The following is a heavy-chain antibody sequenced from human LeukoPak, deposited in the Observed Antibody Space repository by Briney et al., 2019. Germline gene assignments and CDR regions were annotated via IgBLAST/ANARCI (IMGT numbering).Heavy chain of an antibody. D-gene: IGHD4-17*01. CDR2: ISEFSERT. J-gene: IGHJ3*02. CDR3: AKPDGDYVGQLDAFDI. V-gene: IGHV3-23*01. CDR1: GFTLSDFA. Sequence: GGSLRLSCAASGFTLSDFAITWARQAPGPGLDHVSSISEFSERTYYADSVKGRFTVSRDNSTNTMYLQMNSLRAEDTAVFYCAKPDGDYVGQLDAFDIWGQGTMVTVSS.